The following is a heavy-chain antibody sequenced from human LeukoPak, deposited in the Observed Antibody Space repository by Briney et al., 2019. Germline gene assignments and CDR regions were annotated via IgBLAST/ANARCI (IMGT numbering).Heavy chain of an antibody. CDR2: VRNKADGYTS. CDR1: GFTFSPHY. V-gene: IGHV3-72*01. Sequence: HPGGSLRLSCVASGFTFSPHYMDWARQSPGQGLEWVGLVRNKADGYTSIYAASVKGRFTISRDDSKNSVYLQMDSLKIEDTAVYYCGDLGSAGTDHWGQGTLVTVSS. J-gene: IGHJ4*02. D-gene: IGHD3-10*01. CDR3: GDLGSAGTDH.